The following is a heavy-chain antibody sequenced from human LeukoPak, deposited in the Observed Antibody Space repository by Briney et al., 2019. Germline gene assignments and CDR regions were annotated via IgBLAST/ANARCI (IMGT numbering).Heavy chain of an antibody. D-gene: IGHD6-13*01. J-gene: IGHJ4*02. CDR3: AKDAPGIAAAGTGAFDY. CDR2: ISGSGGST. CDR1: GFTFSSYA. Sequence: QPGGSLRLSCAASGFTFSSYAMSWVRQAPGKGLEWVSAISGSGGSTYYADSVKGRFTISRDNSKNTLYLQMNSLRAEDTAVYYCAKDAPGIAAAGTGAFDYWGQGTLVTVSS. V-gene: IGHV3-23*01.